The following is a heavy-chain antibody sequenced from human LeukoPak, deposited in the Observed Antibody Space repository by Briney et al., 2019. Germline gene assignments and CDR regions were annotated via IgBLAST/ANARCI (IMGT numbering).Heavy chain of an antibody. Sequence: GGSLRLSCAASGFTFRSHWMHWVRQTPGKGLVWVSRINSDGSSTNYADSVKGRFTISRDNAKNTLYLQVNSLRAEDTAVYYCATDYYWGSLSYWGQGTLVTVSS. J-gene: IGHJ4*02. D-gene: IGHD2-21*02. CDR3: ATDYYWGSLSY. V-gene: IGHV3-74*01. CDR2: INSDGSST. CDR1: GFTFRSHW.